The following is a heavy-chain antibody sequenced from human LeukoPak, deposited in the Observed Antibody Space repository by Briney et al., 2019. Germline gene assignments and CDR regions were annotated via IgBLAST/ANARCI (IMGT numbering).Heavy chain of an antibody. CDR3: ARASGITGTSRTSDDAFDI. V-gene: IGHV1-18*04. CDR2: ISAYNGNT. Sequence: GASVKASCKAAGYTFSTYGIAWVRQARGQGLEWMGWISAYNGNTNYAQRLQGRVTMTTDTSTNTAYMELRSLRSDDTAVYYCARASGITGTSRTSDDAFDIWGQGTMVTVSS. CDR1: GYTFSTYG. D-gene: IGHD1-7*01. J-gene: IGHJ3*02.